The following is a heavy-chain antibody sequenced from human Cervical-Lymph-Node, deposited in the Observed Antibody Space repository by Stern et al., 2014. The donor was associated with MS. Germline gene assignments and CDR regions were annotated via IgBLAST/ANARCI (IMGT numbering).Heavy chain of an antibody. D-gene: IGHD3-10*01. CDR3: AKDSGSTTTGDYFDY. J-gene: IGHJ4*02. V-gene: IGHV3-30*18. Sequence: VQLGQSGGGVVQPGRSLRLSCAASVFTFSSYGMHWVRQAPGKGLEWGAVISYDGSNKYYAGSVKGRFTISRDNSKNTLYLQMNSLRAEDTAVYYCAKDSGSTTTGDYFDYWGQGTLVTVSS. CDR2: ISYDGSNK. CDR1: VFTFSSYG.